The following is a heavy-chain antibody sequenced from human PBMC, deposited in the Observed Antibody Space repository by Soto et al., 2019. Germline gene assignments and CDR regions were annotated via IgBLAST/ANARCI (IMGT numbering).Heavy chain of an antibody. V-gene: IGHV3-23*01. CDR1: GFTFSSYA. J-gene: IGHJ6*03. Sequence: GGSLRLSCAASGFTFSSYAMSWVRQAPGKGLEWVSAISGSGGSTYYADSVKGRFTISRDNSKNTLYLQMNSLRAEDTAVYYCAKDPYYDVWSGYSHSYYYYYMDVWGKGTTVTVSS. CDR3: AKDPYYDVWSGYSHSYYYYYMDV. CDR2: ISGSGGST. D-gene: IGHD3-3*01.